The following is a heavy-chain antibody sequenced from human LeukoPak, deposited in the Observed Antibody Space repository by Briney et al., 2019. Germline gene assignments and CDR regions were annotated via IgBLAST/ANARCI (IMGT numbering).Heavy chain of an antibody. D-gene: IGHD6-6*01. J-gene: IGHJ4*02. CDR2: IYSGDNT. CDR1: GITDTSDY. Sequence: QSGGSLRLSCAASGITDTSDYMSWVRQASGKGLECVSVIYSGDNTYYAHSVKGRFTISRDNSKNMVYLQMNSLRAEDTAVYYCARGAITAACPLDYWGQGTLVTVSS. V-gene: IGHV3-53*01. CDR3: ARGAITAACPLDY.